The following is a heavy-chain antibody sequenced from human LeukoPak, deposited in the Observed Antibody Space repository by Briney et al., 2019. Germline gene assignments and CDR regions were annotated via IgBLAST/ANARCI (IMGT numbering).Heavy chain of an antibody. Sequence: GGSLRLSCAASGFTFSSYGMHWVRQALGKGLEWVAVIWYDGSNKYYADSVKGRFTISRDNSKNTLYLQMNSLRAEDTAVYYCARDRDTAMEPYYYYYMDVWGKGTTVTVS. J-gene: IGHJ6*03. CDR3: ARDRDTAMEPYYYYYMDV. CDR1: GFTFSSYG. D-gene: IGHD5-18*01. CDR2: IWYDGSNK. V-gene: IGHV3-33*01.